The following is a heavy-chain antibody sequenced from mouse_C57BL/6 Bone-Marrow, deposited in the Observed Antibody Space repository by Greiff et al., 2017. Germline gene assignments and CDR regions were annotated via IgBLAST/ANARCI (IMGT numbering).Heavy chain of an antibody. D-gene: IGHD2-4*01. CDR3: SEDSAVYYCARGYDYDYAMDY. V-gene: IGHV1-87*01. CDR1: YTFSRRVH. Sequence: VHLVESGPELARPWASVKISCQAFYTFSRRVHFAIRDTNYWMQWVKQRPGQGLEWIGAIYPGNGDTSYNQKFKGKATLTVDQSSSTAYVQLNSLTSEDSAVYYCARGYDYDYAMDYWGQGTSVTVSS. CDR2: GQGLEWIG. J-gene: IGHJ4*01.